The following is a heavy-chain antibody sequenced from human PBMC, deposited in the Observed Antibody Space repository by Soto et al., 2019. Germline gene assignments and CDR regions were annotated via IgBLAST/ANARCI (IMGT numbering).Heavy chain of an antibody. Sequence: ASETLSLTCAVYGGSFSGYYWSWIRQPPGKGLEWIGEINHSGSTNYNPSLKSRVTISVDTSKNQFSLKLSSVTAADTAVYYCASGLWFGELSFDYWGQGTLVTVSS. J-gene: IGHJ4*02. CDR3: ASGLWFGELSFDY. CDR2: INHSGST. V-gene: IGHV4-34*01. CDR1: GGSFSGYY. D-gene: IGHD3-10*01.